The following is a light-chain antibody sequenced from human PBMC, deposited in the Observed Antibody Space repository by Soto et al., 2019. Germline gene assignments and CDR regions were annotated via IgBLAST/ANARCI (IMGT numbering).Light chain of an antibody. J-gene: IGKJ5*01. CDR3: QQYKNWPPIT. Sequence: PGERATLSCRASQSVSGNLAWYQQKTGQAPRLLIYGASTRATGIPARFSGSGSGTDFTLTISSLQSEDFAVYYCQQYKNWPPITFGQGTRLEIQ. CDR1: QSVSGN. CDR2: GAS. V-gene: IGKV3-15*01.